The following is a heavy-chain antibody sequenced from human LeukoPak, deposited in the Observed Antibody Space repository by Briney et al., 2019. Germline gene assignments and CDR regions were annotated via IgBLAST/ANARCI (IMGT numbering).Heavy chain of an antibody. V-gene: IGHV1-2*02. Sequence: ASVKVSCKASGYTFTGYYMHWVRQAPGQGLEWMGWINPNSGGTNYAQKFQGRVTMTRDTSISTAYMELSRLRSDDTAVYYCAREEESTRHDYSNYVGGIWFDPWGQGTLVTVSS. CDR2: INPNSGGT. CDR1: GYTFTGYY. D-gene: IGHD4-11*01. J-gene: IGHJ5*02. CDR3: AREEESTRHDYSNYVGGIWFDP.